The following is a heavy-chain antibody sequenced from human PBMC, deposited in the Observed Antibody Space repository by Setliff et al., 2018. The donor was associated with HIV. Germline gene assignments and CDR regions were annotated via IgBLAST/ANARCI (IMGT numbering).Heavy chain of an antibody. Sequence: SETLSLTCSVSGGSINRGTYYWTWIRQSAGKGLEWIGHIYITGDTDYNPSLKSRVSISVDTSKRQFSLKLTSVTAGDSALYYCARRRGQKATGWYYFDFWGQGALVTVSS. J-gene: IGHJ4*02. CDR1: GGSINRGTYY. CDR3: ARRRGQKATGWYYFDF. CDR2: IYITGDT. D-gene: IGHD6-19*01. V-gene: IGHV4-61*09.